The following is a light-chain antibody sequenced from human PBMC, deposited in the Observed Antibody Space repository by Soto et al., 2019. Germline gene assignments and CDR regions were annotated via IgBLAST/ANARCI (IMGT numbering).Light chain of an antibody. V-gene: IGKV3-20*01. CDR2: ATS. CDR1: RSLRSTY. J-gene: IGKJ2*01. Sequence: EIVLTQSPGTLSLSPGERATLSCRASRSLRSTYVVWYQQKPGQAPSLLISATSSRASGIPARFSGSGSETEFNLTICIVEPEAFAVYYCQQYGDSPFTFGHGPKLEIK. CDR3: QQYGDSPFT.